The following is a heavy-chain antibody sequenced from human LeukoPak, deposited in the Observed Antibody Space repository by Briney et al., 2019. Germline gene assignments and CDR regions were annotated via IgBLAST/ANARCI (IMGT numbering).Heavy chain of an antibody. Sequence: GASVKVSCKVSGYTLTELSMHWVRQAPGKGLEWMGGFDPEDGETIYAQKFQGRVTMTEDTSTDTAYMELSSLRSEDTAVYYCATRGQFRLRFLEWSLKDYGMDVWGQGTTVTVSS. CDR3: ATRGQFRLRFLEWSLKDYGMDV. CDR2: FDPEDGET. V-gene: IGHV1-24*01. J-gene: IGHJ6*02. CDR1: GYTLTELS. D-gene: IGHD3-3*01.